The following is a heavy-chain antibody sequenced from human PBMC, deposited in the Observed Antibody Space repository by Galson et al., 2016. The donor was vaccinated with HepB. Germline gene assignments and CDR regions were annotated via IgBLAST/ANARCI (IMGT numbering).Heavy chain of an antibody. Sequence: SLRLSCAASGFIFNAYAIHWVRQAPGKGLEFVSAISGNGGTTHYPDSVKGRFTISRDNSKNTLYLQMSSLRADDTAGYYCVRDQGWYNHWGQGTLVTVSS. V-gene: IGHV3-64D*06. CDR1: GFIFNAYA. D-gene: IGHD6-19*01. CDR2: ISGNGGTT. J-gene: IGHJ5*02. CDR3: VRDQGWYNH.